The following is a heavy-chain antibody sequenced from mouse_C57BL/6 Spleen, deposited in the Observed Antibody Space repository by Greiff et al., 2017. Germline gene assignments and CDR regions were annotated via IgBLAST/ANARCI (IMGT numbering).Heavy chain of an antibody. CDR3: ARDRGDSGYFDV. J-gene: IGHJ1*03. V-gene: IGHV5-4*01. CDR1: GFTFSSYA. CDR2: ISDGGSYT. D-gene: IGHD3-1*01. Sequence: EVKLMESGGGLVKPGGSLKLSCAASGFTFSSYAMSWVRQTPEKRLEWVATISDGGSYTYYPDNVKGRFTISRDNAKNNLYLQMSHLKSEDTAMYYCARDRGDSGYFDVWGTGTTVTVSS.